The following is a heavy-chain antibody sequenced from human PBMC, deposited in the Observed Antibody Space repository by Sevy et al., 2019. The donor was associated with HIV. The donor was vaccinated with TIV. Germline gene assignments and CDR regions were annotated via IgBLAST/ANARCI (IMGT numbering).Heavy chain of an antibody. J-gene: IGHJ4*02. V-gene: IGHV3-30*02. Sequence: GGSLRLSCAASGFTFSYFGMHWVRQAPGKGLEWVTFIQYDGNTKYYADSVKGRFTISRDNSKNTLFLQMNSLKSDDTAVYYCAKNTAAAGAGGIDYWGQGALVTVSS. D-gene: IGHD6-13*01. CDR3: AKNTAAAGAGGIDY. CDR1: GFTFSYFG. CDR2: IQYDGNTK.